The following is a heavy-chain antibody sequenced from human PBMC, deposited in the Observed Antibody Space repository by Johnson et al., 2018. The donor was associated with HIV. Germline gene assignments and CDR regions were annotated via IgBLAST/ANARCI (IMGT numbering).Heavy chain of an antibody. J-gene: IGHJ3*02. CDR2: ISYDGSNK. D-gene: IGHD3-10*01. CDR3: AKCGDADAFDI. V-gene: IGHV3-30*18. Sequence: QVQLVESGGGVVQPGRSLRLSCAASGFTFSSYGMHWVRQAPGKGLEWVAVISYDGSNKYYADSVKGRFTISRDKSKNTLYLQMNSLRAEDTAVYYCAKCGDADAFDIWGQGTMVTVSS. CDR1: GFTFSSYG.